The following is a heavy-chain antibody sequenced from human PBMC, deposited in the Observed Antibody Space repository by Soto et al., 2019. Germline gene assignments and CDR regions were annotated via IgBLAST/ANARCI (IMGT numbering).Heavy chain of an antibody. CDR2: ISYDGSNK. Sequence: QVQLVESGGGVVQPGRSLRLSCAASGFTFSSYAMHWVRQAPGKGLEWVAVISYDGSNKYYADSVKGRFTISRDNSKNTLYLQMNSLRAEDTAVYYCANAYSSGWGNCWGQGTLVTVSS. D-gene: IGHD6-19*01. J-gene: IGHJ4*02. V-gene: IGHV3-30-3*01. CDR3: ANAYSSGWGNC. CDR1: GFTFSSYA.